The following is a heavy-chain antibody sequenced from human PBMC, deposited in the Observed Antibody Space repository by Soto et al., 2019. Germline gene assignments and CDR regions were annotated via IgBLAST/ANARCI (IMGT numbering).Heavy chain of an antibody. D-gene: IGHD1-26*01. CDR3: AREEEWELHQYGMDV. CDR2: MNPNSGNT. V-gene: IGHV1-8*01. CDR1: GYTFTSYD. Sequence: EASLKVSCKASGYTFTSYDINWVRQATGQGLEWMGWMNPNSGNTGYAQKFQGRVTMTRNTSISTAYMELSSLRSEDTAVYYCAREEEWELHQYGMDVWGQGTTVTVSS. J-gene: IGHJ6*02.